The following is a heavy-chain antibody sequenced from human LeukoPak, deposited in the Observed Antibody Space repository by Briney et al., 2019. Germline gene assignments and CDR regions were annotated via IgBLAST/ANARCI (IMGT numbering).Heavy chain of an antibody. CDR2: IYPGDSDT. CDR1: GYSFTSYW. J-gene: IGHJ4*02. D-gene: IGHD2-21*02. CDR3: ARVAYCGGDCPNPLLFDY. Sequence: GESLKISCKGSGYSFTSYWIGWVRQMPGKGLEWMGIIYPGDSDTRYSPSFQGQVTISADKSINTAYLQWSSLKASDTAMYYCARVAYCGGDCPNPLLFDYWGQGTLVTVSS. V-gene: IGHV5-51*01.